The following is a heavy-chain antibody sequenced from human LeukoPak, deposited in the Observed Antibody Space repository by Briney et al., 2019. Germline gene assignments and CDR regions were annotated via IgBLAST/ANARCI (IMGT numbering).Heavy chain of an antibody. CDR3: AKEGSNGDFDY. CDR2: INWNGGST. V-gene: IGHV3-20*04. J-gene: IGHJ4*02. D-gene: IGHD1-26*01. Sequence: ESLRLSCAASGFTFDDYGMSWVRQAPGKGLEWVSGINWNGGSTGYADSVKGRFTISRDNSKNTLYLKMNSLRAEDTAVYYCAKEGSNGDFDYWGQGTLVTVSS. CDR1: GFTFDDYG.